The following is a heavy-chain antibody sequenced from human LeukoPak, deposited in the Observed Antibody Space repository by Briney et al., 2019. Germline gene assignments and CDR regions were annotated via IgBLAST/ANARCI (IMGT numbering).Heavy chain of an antibody. J-gene: IGHJ4*02. Sequence: GGSLRLSCVASGFTFTDDYMTWIRQAPGKGLEWISYISTSSYTIYYADSVKGRFTISRDNAKNTLYLQMNSLRAEDTAVYYCARARLYSSSSGFDYWGQGTLVTVSS. V-gene: IGHV3-11*04. D-gene: IGHD6-6*01. CDR2: ISTSSYTI. CDR3: ARARLYSSSSGFDY. CDR1: GFTFTDDY.